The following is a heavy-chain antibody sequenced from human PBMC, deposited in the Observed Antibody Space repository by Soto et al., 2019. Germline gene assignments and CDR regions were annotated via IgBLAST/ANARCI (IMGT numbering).Heavy chain of an antibody. J-gene: IGHJ6*02. CDR2: IIPIFGTA. CDR3: ARGTTIVVVPAAMPFYYYYGMDV. CDR1: GGTFSSYA. V-gene: IGHV1-69*01. Sequence: QVQLVQSGAEVKKPGSSVKVSCKASGGTFSSYAISWVRQAPGQGLEWMGGIIPIFGTANYAQKFQSRVTITADESTSTDYMELSSLSSEDTAVYYCARGTTIVVVPAAMPFYYYYGMDVWRQGTTVTVSS. D-gene: IGHD2-2*01.